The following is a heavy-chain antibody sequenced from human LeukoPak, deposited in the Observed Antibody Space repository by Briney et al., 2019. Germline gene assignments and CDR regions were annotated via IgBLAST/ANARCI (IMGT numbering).Heavy chain of an antibody. Sequence: ASVKVSCTASGYTFTVYYMHWVRQAPGQGLEWMGWINPNSGGTNYAQKFQGWVTMTRDTSISTAYMELSRLRSDDTAVYYCARGGSSWQYNWFDPWGQGTLVTVSS. V-gene: IGHV1-2*04. J-gene: IGHJ5*02. CDR3: ARGGSSWQYNWFDP. CDR1: GYTFTVYY. CDR2: INPNSGGT. D-gene: IGHD6-13*01.